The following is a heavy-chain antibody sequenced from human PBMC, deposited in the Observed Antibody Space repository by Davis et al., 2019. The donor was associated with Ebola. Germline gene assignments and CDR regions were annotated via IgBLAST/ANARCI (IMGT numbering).Heavy chain of an antibody. CDR2: IIPILGIA. CDR3: ARDEGLEIQQWESAFDI. V-gene: IGHV1-69*04. CDR1: GGTFSSYA. J-gene: IGHJ3*02. Sequence: SVKVSCKASGGTFSSYAISWVRQAPGQGLEWMGRIIPILGIANYAQKFQGRVTITADKSTSTAYMELSSLRSEDTAVYYCARDEGLEIQQWESAFDIWGQGTMVTVSS. D-gene: IGHD6-19*01.